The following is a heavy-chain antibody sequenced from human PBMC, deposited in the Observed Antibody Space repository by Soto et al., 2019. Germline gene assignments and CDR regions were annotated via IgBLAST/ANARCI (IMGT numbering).Heavy chain of an antibody. J-gene: IGHJ6*02. V-gene: IGHV1-18*04. CDR1: GYTFTSYG. CDR2: ISAYNGNT. CDR3: ATRTTSNYYYYGMDV. Sequence: ASVKVSCKASGYTFTSYGISWVRQAPGQGLEWMGWISAYNGNTNYAQKLQGRVTMTTDTSTSTAYMELSSLRSEDTAVYYCATRTTSNYYYYGMDVWGQGTTVTVSS. D-gene: IGHD1-7*01.